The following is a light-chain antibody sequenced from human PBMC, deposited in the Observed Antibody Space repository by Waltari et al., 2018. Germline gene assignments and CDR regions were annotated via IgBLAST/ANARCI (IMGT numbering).Light chain of an antibody. V-gene: IGKV1-6*01. CDR1: QDIRDD. CDR3: LQHSNYPWT. CDR2: GAS. J-gene: IGKJ1*01. Sequence: AVQMTQSPSSLSASVGDRISITCRASQDIRDDLGWYQHKSGTAPKLRIFGASTLQRGVPSRFSGSGSGTGFTLTISNLQPADSATYYCLQHSNYPWTFGQGTKVEI.